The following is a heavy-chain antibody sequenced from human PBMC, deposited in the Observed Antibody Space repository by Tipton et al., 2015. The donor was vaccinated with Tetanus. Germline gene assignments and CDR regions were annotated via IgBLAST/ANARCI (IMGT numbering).Heavy chain of an antibody. D-gene: IGHD1-26*01. CDR3: ARHSGSYPFDY. Sequence: GLVKPSETLSLTCTVSGGSISTYYWGWIRQPPGKGLEWIGYIFYSGNTNYNPSLKTRVTISVDTSKNQFSLKLSSVTAADTAVYYCARHSGSYPFDYWGQGTLVTVSS. CDR1: GGSISTYY. CDR2: IFYSGNT. J-gene: IGHJ4*02. V-gene: IGHV4-59*01.